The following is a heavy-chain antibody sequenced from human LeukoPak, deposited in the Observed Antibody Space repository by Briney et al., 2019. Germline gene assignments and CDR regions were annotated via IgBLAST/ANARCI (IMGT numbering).Heavy chain of an antibody. V-gene: IGHV3-7*04. Sequence: PGGSLRLSCVASGFPFSSYWMTWVRQAPGKGLEWVANIKQDGSKKSYVDSVKGRFTISRDNAKNSLYLQMNSLRAEDTAIYYCTGVGYIDEGLDSGGKETLVPSPQ. CDR3: TGVGYIDEGLDS. D-gene: IGHD5-24*01. CDR1: GFPFSSYW. J-gene: IGHJ5*01. CDR2: IKQDGSKK.